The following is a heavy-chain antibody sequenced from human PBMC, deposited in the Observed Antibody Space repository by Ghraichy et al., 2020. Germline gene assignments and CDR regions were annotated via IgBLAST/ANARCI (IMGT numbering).Heavy chain of an antibody. Sequence: GGSLRLSCAASGFTFSNYAMTWVRQAPGKGLEWVSLITDSGGDTFYADSVKGRFTISRDNSNNTLLLQMNSLRDEDTAIYHCAKGLGGSRYSGIQHWGRGTLVTVSS. CDR1: GFTFSNYA. CDR2: ITDSGGDT. D-gene: IGHD2-15*01. V-gene: IGHV3-23*01. CDR3: AKGLGGSRYSGIQH. J-gene: IGHJ1*01.